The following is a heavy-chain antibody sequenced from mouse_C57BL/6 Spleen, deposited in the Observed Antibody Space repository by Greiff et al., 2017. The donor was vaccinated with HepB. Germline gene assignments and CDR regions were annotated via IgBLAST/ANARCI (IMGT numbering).Heavy chain of an antibody. CDR2: ISSGSSTI. V-gene: IGHV5-17*01. D-gene: IGHD4-1*01. CDR3: ASTETGKSTSGFDY. J-gene: IGHJ2*01. Sequence: DVMLVESGGGLVEPGGSLKLSCAASGFTFSDYGMHWVRQAPEKGLEWVAYISSGSSTIYYADTVKGRFTISRDNAKNTLFLQLTSLRSEDTAMYYGASTETGKSTSGFDYWGQGTTLTVSS. CDR1: GFTFSDYG.